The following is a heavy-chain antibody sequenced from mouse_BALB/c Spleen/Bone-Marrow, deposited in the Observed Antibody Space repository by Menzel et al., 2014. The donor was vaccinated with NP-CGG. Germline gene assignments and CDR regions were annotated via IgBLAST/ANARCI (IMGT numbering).Heavy chain of an antibody. J-gene: IGHJ3*01. CDR2: IDPGNGTT. Sequence: VQLQESGAELVKPGASVKLSCTASGFTIKSSCMHWVKQRPEQGLEWIGGIDPGNGTTNYDAKFQGKVTITADTSSNTAYLQISSLTSEDTAVYYCAPDCCGSSSFAYWGQGTLVTVSA. CDR1: GFTIKSSC. D-gene: IGHD1-1*01. CDR3: APDCCGSSSFAY. V-gene: IGHV14-3*02.